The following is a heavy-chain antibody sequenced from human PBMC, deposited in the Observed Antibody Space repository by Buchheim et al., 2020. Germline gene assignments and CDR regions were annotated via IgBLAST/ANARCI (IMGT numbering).Heavy chain of an antibody. V-gene: IGHV4-34*01. J-gene: IGHJ5*02. D-gene: IGHD2-8*02. CDR3: ARGHVSCTGSVCYFSWFDP. Sequence: QVQLQQWGAGLLKPSETLSLTCAVYGGSFSGYYWSWIRQPPGKGLEWIGEINHSGSTNYNPSLKSRVTISVATSKNQFSLKLSSVTAADTAVYYCARGHVSCTGSVCYFSWFDPWGQGTL. CDR2: INHSGST. CDR1: GGSFSGYY.